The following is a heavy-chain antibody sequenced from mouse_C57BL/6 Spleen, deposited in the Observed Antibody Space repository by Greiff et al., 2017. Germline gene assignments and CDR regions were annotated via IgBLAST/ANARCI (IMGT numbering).Heavy chain of an antibody. Sequence: VQLQQPGAELVMPGASVKLSCKASGYTFTSYWMHWVKQRPGQGLEWIGEIDPSDTYTNYNQKFKGKSTLTVDKSSSTAYLQLSSLTSEDSAVYYCARSLYYDAISHPYYFDYWGQGTTLTVSS. D-gene: IGHD1-1*01. CDR2: IDPSDTYT. V-gene: IGHV1-69*01. J-gene: IGHJ2*01. CDR3: ARSLYYDAISHPYYFDY. CDR1: GYTFTSYW.